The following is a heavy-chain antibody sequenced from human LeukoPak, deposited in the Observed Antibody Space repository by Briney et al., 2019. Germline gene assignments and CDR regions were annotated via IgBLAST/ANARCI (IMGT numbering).Heavy chain of an antibody. CDR1: GFTFSTYW. CDR3: TRDLVEYVSGRYHYHGMDV. J-gene: IGHJ6*02. CDR2: INSDGSST. V-gene: IGHV3-74*01. D-gene: IGHD3-10*01. Sequence: GGSLRLSCAASGFTFSTYWMHWVRQGPGKGLVWVSRINSDGSSTSYADSVKGRFTISRDNAKNSLYLQMNSLRDEDTAVYYCTRDLVEYVSGRYHYHGMDVWGQGTTVTVSS.